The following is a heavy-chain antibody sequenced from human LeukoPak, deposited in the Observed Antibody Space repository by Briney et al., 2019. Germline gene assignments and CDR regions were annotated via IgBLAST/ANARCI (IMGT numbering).Heavy chain of an antibody. D-gene: IGHD5-24*01. CDR1: GDSLSSYY. J-gene: IGHJ3*02. Sequence: SETLSLTCTVSGDSLSSYYWSWIRQPPAKGLEWIGYIYYSGGTDYNPSPKSRVTISVDTSKNQFSLKLRSVTAADTAVYYCARHVTISGPYDASDIWGQGTMVTVSP. CDR3: ARHVTISGPYDASDI. CDR2: IYYSGGT. V-gene: IGHV4-59*08.